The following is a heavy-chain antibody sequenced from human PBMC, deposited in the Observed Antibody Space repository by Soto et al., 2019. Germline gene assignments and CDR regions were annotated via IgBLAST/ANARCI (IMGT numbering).Heavy chain of an antibody. D-gene: IGHD5-12*01. V-gene: IGHV4-30-4*01. CDR2: IYYSGST. CDR1: GGSISSGDYY. Sequence: SETLSLTCTVSGGSISSGDYYWSWIRQPPGKGLEWIGYIYYSGSTYYNPSLKSRVTISVDTSKNQFSLKLSSVTAADTAVYYCARVRMRGYSGYVPFDYWGQGTLVTVSS. J-gene: IGHJ4*02. CDR3: ARVRMRGYSGYVPFDY.